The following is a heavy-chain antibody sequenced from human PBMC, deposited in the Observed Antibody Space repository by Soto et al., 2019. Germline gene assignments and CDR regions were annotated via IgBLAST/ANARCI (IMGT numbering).Heavy chain of an antibody. Sequence: QVQLVESGGGVVQPGRSLRLSCAASGFTFSSYGMHWVRQAPGKGLEWVAVISYDGNNKYYGDSVKGRFTISRDDSKNTVFWEMNSLRDEDTAVYSCAKDERPCTRGGCLRNWVAPWGHRTLVTVSS. J-gene: IGHJ5*02. CDR3: AKDERPCTRGGCLRNWVAP. V-gene: IGHV3-30*18. D-gene: IGHD2-8*02. CDR2: ISYDGNNK. CDR1: GFTFSSYG.